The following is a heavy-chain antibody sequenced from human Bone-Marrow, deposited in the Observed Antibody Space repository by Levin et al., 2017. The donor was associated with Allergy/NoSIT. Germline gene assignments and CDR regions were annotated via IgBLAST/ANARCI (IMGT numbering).Heavy chain of an antibody. J-gene: IGHJ4*02. V-gene: IGHV3-7*01. CDR2: IKQDGNEK. CDR3: ARGSSGIYVGSFDL. D-gene: IGHD1-26*01. CDR1: GFTFSSYW. Sequence: AGGSLRLSCAASGFTFSSYWMTWVRQAPGKGLEWVANIKQDGNEKHYVDSVKGRFTISRDNAKNSLYLEVNSLRVEDTAVFYCARGSSGIYVGSFDLWGQGTLVTVS.